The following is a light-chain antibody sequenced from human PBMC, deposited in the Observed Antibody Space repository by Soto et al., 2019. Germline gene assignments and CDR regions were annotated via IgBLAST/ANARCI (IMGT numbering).Light chain of an antibody. CDR2: KAS. J-gene: IGKJ1*01. CDR1: QTISSW. V-gene: IGKV1-5*03. CDR3: QQYNSYSPT. Sequence: DIQMTHSPSTLSGSVGDRVTITCRASQTISSWLAWYQQKPGKAPKLLIYKASTLKSGVPSRFSGSGSGTEFTLTISSLQPDDSATYYCQQYNSYSPTLGQGTKVDI.